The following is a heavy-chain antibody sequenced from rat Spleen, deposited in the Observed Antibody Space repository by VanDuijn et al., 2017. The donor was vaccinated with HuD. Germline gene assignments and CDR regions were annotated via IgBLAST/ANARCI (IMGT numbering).Heavy chain of an antibody. CDR3: ARHPGVMDA. CDR2: ISPSGGST. Sequence: EVQLVESGGGLVQPRKSLKLSCAASGFTFSNYGIHWIRQAPTKGLEWVAYISPSGGSTYYRDSVKGRFTISRDNAKSTLYLQMDSLRSEDTATYYCARHPGVMDAWGQGVMVTVSS. CDR1: GFTFSNYG. V-gene: IGHV5-19*01. J-gene: IGHJ2*01. D-gene: IGHD4-4*01.